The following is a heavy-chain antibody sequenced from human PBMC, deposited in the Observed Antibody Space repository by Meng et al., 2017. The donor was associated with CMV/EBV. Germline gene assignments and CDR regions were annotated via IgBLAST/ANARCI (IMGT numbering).Heavy chain of an antibody. CDR1: GYTFTSYD. Sequence: ASVKVSCKASGYTFTSYDINWVRQATGQGLEWMGWMNPNSGNTDYAQKFQGRVTITRNTSISTAYMELSSLRSEDTAVYYCARGGYGSGVPYGMDVWGQGTTVTVSS. D-gene: IGHD3-10*01. V-gene: IGHV1-8*03. CDR3: ARGGYGSGVPYGMDV. J-gene: IGHJ6*02. CDR2: MNPNSGNT.